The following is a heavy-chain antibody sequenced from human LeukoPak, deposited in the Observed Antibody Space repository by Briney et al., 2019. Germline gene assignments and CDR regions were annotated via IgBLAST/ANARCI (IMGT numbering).Heavy chain of an antibody. J-gene: IGHJ3*02. CDR3: ARGDDPRALNAFDI. CDR1: GGSISSYY. Sequence: PSETLSLTCTVSGGSISSYYWSWIRQPPGKGLEWIGYIYYSGSTNYNPSLKSRVTISVDTSKKQFSLKLSSVTAADTAVYYCARGDDPRALNAFDIWGQGTMVTVSS. CDR2: IYYSGST. D-gene: IGHD3-16*02. V-gene: IGHV4-59*01.